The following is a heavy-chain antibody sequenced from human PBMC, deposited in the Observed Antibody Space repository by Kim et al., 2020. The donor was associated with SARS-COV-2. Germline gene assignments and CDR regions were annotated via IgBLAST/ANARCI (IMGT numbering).Heavy chain of an antibody. Sequence: GGSLRLSCAASGFTFSSYAMHWVRQAPGKGLEWVAVISYDGSKKYYADSVKGRFTISRDNSKNTLYLQMNSLRAEDTAVYYCARESDSNFDYWGQGTLVTVSS. J-gene: IGHJ4*02. V-gene: IGHV3-30-3*01. CDR2: ISYDGSKK. D-gene: IGHD6-13*01. CDR1: GFTFSSYA. CDR3: ARESDSNFDY.